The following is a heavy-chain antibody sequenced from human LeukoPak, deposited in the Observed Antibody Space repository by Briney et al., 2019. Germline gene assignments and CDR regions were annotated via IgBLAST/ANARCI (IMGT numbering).Heavy chain of an antibody. CDR1: GFTFDDYA. CDR2: ISWNRGSI. J-gene: IGHJ4*02. D-gene: IGHD3-10*01. CDR3: AKDWRGVIDFGYFDY. V-gene: IGHV3-9*01. Sequence: GGSLRLSCAASGFTFDDYAMHWVRQAPGKGLEWVSGISWNRGSIGYADSVKGRFTISRDNAKNSLYLQMNSLRAEDTALYYCAKDWRGVIDFGYFDYWGQGTLVTVSS.